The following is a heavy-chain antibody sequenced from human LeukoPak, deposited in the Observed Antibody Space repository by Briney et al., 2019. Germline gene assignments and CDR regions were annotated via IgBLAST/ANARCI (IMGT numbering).Heavy chain of an antibody. CDR3: ARDGPLPHYYDSSGNDAFDI. Sequence: ASVKVSCKGSGYTFTSYGISWVRQAPGQGLEWMGLMRAYNGNTNYAQKLEGRVTMTTDTSTSTAYMELRSLRSNNTAVYYCARDGPLPHYYDSSGNDAFDIWGQGTMVTVSS. V-gene: IGHV1-18*01. CDR2: MRAYNGNT. J-gene: IGHJ3*02. D-gene: IGHD3-22*01. CDR1: GYTFTSYG.